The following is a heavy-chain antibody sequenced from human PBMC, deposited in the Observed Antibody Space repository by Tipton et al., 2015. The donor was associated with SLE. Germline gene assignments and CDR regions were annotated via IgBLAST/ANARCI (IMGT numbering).Heavy chain of an antibody. D-gene: IGHD6-19*01. CDR3: ARDGRWLVAGGGMDV. V-gene: IGHV4-39*07. Sequence: LRLSCTVSGGSISSGGYYWSWIRQPPGKGLEWIGEINHSGSTNYNPSLKSRVTISVDTSKNQFSLKLSSVTAADTAVYYCARDGRWLVAGGGMDVWGQGTTVTVSS. J-gene: IGHJ6*02. CDR2: INHSGST. CDR1: GGSISSGGYY.